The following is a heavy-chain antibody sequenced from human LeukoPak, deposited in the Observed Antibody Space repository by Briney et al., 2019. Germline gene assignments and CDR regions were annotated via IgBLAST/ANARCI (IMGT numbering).Heavy chain of an antibody. D-gene: IGHD3-22*01. Sequence: GGSLRLSCAASGFTFSSYAMSLVRQAPGKGLEWVSAISGSGGSTYYADSVKGRFTISRDNSKNTLYLQMNSLRAEDTAVYYCAKGIYDSSGYYGNYFDYWGQGTLVTVSS. CDR3: AKGIYDSSGYYGNYFDY. CDR1: GFTFSSYA. J-gene: IGHJ4*02. V-gene: IGHV3-23*01. CDR2: ISGSGGST.